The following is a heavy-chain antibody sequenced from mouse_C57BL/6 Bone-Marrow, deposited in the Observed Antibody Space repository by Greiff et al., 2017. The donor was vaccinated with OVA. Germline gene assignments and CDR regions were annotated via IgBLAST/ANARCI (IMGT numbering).Heavy chain of an antibody. Sequence: EVQLQQSGPELVKPGASVKISCKASGYTFTDYYMNWVKQSHGKSLEWIGDINPNNGGTSYNQKFKGKATLTVDKSSSTAYMELRSLTSEDSAVYYCASLTTVTYYWGQGTTLTVSS. CDR1: GYTFTDYY. CDR2: INPNNGGT. V-gene: IGHV1-26*01. D-gene: IGHD1-2*01. J-gene: IGHJ2*01. CDR3: ASLTTVTYY.